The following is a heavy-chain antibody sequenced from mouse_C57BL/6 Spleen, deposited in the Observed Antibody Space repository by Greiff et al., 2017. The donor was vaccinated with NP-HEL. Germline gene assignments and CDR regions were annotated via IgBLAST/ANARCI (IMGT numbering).Heavy chain of an antibody. CDR3: ARGLGQDYAMDY. CDR2: IYPGDGDT. V-gene: IGHV1-82*01. J-gene: IGHJ4*01. CDR1: GYAFSSSW. Sequence: LVESGPELVKPGASVKISCKASGYAFSSSWMNWVKQRPGKGLEWIGRIYPGDGDTNYNGKFKGKATLTADKSSSTAYMQLSSLTSEDSAVYFCARGLGQDYAMDYWGQGTSVTVSS. D-gene: IGHD3-3*01.